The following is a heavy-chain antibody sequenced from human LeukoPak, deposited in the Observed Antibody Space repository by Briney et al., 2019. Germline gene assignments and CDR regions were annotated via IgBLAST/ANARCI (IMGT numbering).Heavy chain of an antibody. CDR2: INSDGSTT. CDR1: GFTFSSYW. V-gene: IGHV3-74*01. J-gene: IGHJ4*02. CDR3: ATGSTYYYDSSGYRTYFDY. D-gene: IGHD3-22*01. Sequence: GGSLRLSCGASGFTFSSYWMHWVRQAPGKGLVWISRINSDGSTTSYADSVKGRFTISRDNAKNTLYLQMNSLRAEDTAVYYCATGSTYYYDSSGYRTYFDYWGQGTLVTVSS.